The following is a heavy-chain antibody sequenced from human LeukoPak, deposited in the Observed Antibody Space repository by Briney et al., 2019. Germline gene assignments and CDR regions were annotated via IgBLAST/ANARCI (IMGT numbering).Heavy chain of an antibody. D-gene: IGHD6-19*01. J-gene: IGHJ4*02. CDR1: GFTVSSTY. Sequence: QPGGSLRLSCAASGFTVSSTYMNWVRQAPGKGLEWVSAISGSGGSTYYADSVKGRFTISRDNSKNTLYLQMKSLRAEDTAVYYCASRPLNSASGWYDVDYWGQGTLVTVSS. CDR2: ISGSGGST. CDR3: ASRPLNSASGWYDVDY. V-gene: IGHV3-23*01.